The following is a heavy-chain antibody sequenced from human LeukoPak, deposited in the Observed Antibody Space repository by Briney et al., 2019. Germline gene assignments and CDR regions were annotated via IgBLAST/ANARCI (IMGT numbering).Heavy chain of an antibody. V-gene: IGHV4-4*07. CDR3: ARDYMVRGARLYYYYGMDV. CDR2: IYTSGST. Sequence: SETLSLTCTVSGGSISSYYWSWIRQPAGKGLEWIGRIYTSGSTNYNPSLKSRVTMSVDTSKNQFSLKLSSVTAADTAVYYCARDYMVRGARLYYYYGMDVWGQGTTVTVSS. D-gene: IGHD3-10*01. CDR1: GGSISSYY. J-gene: IGHJ6*02.